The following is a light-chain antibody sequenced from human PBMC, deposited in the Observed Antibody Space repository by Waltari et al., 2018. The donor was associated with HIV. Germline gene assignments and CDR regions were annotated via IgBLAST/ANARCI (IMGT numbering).Light chain of an antibody. CDR1: SSDVGGYNY. CDR3: SSYTSSITLV. J-gene: IGLJ1*01. CDR2: SVS. Sequence: QSALTQPASVSGSPGQSITIPCTGTSSDVGGYNYVSWYQQHPGKAPKLLIYSVSNRPSGVSNRFSGSKSGNTAPLTISGLQAEDEADYYCSSYTSSITLVFGTGSKVTVL. V-gene: IGLV2-14*03.